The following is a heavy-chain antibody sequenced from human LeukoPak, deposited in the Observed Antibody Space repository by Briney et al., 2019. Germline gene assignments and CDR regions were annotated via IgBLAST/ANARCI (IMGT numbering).Heavy chain of an antibody. Sequence: SETLSLTCTVSGDSISSSVYYWTWIRQTPGKELEWIGTMYYTGSTYYSPSLKSRVTISVDTSKNQFSLKLSSVTAADTAVYYCARGGSITMVHFDYWGQGTLVTVSS. CDR1: GDSISSSVYY. V-gene: IGHV4-39*07. CDR3: ARGGSITMVHFDY. CDR2: MYYTGST. J-gene: IGHJ4*02. D-gene: IGHD3-10*01.